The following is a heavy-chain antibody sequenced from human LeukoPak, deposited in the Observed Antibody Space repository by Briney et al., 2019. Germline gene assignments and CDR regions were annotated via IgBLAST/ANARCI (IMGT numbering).Heavy chain of an antibody. Sequence: SQTLSLTCTVSGGSISSGSYYWSWIRQPAGKGLEWIGRIYTSGSTNYNPSLKSRVTISVDTSKNQFSPKLSSVTAADTAVYYCAGGLGESDYWGQGTLVTVSS. CDR2: IYTSGST. CDR1: GGSISSGSYY. D-gene: IGHD3-16*01. CDR3: AGGLGESDY. J-gene: IGHJ4*02. V-gene: IGHV4-61*02.